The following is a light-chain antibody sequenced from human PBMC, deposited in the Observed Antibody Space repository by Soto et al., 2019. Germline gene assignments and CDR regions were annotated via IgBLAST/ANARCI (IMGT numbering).Light chain of an antibody. J-gene: IGKJ2*01. Sequence: DVVMTQSPLSLPVTLGQPASISCRSSQSLAYSDGNTYLNWFQQRPGQSPRRLSYKVYNRDSGVPDRCSGSGSGTDFTLKISRVEAEDVGVYYCMQGTHWPPYTFGQGTKLEIK. V-gene: IGKV2-30*01. CDR3: MQGTHWPPYT. CDR2: KVY. CDR1: QSLAYSDGNTY.